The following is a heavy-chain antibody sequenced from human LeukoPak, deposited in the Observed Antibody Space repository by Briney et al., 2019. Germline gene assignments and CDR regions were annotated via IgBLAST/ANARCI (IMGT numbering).Heavy chain of an antibody. CDR3: ARDRKGSGSYPYYYYYYMDV. Sequence: HPGGSLRLSCAASGFTFSSYAMSWVRQAPGKGLEWVSAISGSGGSTYYADSVKGRFTISRDNSKNTLYLQMNSLRAEDTAVYYCARDRKGSGSYPYYYYYYMDVWGKGTTVTVSS. D-gene: IGHD1-26*01. CDR1: GFTFSSYA. V-gene: IGHV3-23*01. J-gene: IGHJ6*03. CDR2: ISGSGGST.